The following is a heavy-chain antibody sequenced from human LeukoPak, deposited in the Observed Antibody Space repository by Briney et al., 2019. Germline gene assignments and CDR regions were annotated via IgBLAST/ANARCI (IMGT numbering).Heavy chain of an antibody. J-gene: IGHJ4*02. D-gene: IGHD2-15*01. CDR3: ARLVQRYCSGGSCYSRRFDY. Sequence: SETLSLTCTVSGASISTRGYYWGWIRQPPGNGLEWIGTIYYRGNTYYNPSLEGRVTMSVDTSKNQFSLNVISMTAADTAVYYCARLVQRYCSGGSCYSRRFDYWGQGTLVTVSS. CDR1: GASISTRGYY. V-gene: IGHV4-39*01. CDR2: IYYRGNT.